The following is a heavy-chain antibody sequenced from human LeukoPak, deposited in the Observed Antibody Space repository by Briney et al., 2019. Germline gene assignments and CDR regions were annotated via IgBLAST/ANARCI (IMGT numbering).Heavy chain of an antibody. D-gene: IGHD2-2*01. CDR1: GWSFYDYY. J-gene: IGHJ5*02. CDR3: ARGQVPAARGYNWFDP. Sequence: SETLSLTCAVSGWSFYDYYWNWIRQPPGKGLEWIGEINARGDTNYNPSLKSRVTISVDTSKKQFSLRLTSMIAADTALYYCARGQVPAARGYNWFDPWGQGTLVTVSS. V-gene: IGHV4-34*01. CDR2: INARGDT.